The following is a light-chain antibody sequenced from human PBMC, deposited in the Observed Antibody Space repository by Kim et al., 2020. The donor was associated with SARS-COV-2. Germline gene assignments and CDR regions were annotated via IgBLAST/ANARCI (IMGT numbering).Light chain of an antibody. Sequence: SPGQTASITCSGDKVGYKHVSWYQQKSGQSPVVVIYQDEKRPSGIPERFSGSNSGDTATLTISATQSMDEADYYCLAWDSSTECVFGTGTKVTVL. CDR1: KVGYKH. J-gene: IGLJ1*01. V-gene: IGLV3-1*01. CDR3: LAWDSSTECV. CDR2: QDE.